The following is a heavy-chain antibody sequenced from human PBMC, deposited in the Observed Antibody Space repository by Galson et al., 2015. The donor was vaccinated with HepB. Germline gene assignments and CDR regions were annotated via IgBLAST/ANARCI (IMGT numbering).Heavy chain of an antibody. D-gene: IGHD6-13*01. Sequence: ETLSLTCTVSGGSISSYYWSWIRQPPGKGLEWIGYIYYSGSTNYNPSLKSRVTISVDTSKNQFSLKLSSVTAADTAVYYCAREGIAAAGTSGAFDIWGQGTMVTVSS. V-gene: IGHV4-59*01. CDR2: IYYSGST. CDR1: GGSISSYY. J-gene: IGHJ3*02. CDR3: AREGIAAAGTSGAFDI.